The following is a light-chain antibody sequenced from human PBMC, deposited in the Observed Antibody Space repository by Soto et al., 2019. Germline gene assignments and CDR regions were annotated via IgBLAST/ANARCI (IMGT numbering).Light chain of an antibody. Sequence: SYELTQPPSVSVSPGQTASITCSGDKLGDKYASWYQQKPGQFPVLVIYQDSKRPSGIPERFSGSNSGNTATLTISGSQAMDEADYYCQVWDSSTVVFGGRTKLTVL. V-gene: IGLV3-1*01. CDR1: KLGDKY. CDR2: QDS. J-gene: IGLJ2*01. CDR3: QVWDSSTVV.